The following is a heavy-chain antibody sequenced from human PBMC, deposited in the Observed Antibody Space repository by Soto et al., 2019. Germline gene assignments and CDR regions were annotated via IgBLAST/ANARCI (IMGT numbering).Heavy chain of an antibody. Sequence: GGSLRLSCAASGFTFSSYGMHWVRQAPGKGLEWVAVIWYDGSNKYYADSVKGRFTISRDNSKNTLYLQMNSLRAEDTAVYYCARDRLRYFDWLLRAHPDAFDIWGQGTMVTVSS. CDR3: ARDRLRYFDWLLRAHPDAFDI. V-gene: IGHV3-33*01. J-gene: IGHJ3*02. CDR1: GFTFSSYG. D-gene: IGHD3-9*01. CDR2: IWYDGSNK.